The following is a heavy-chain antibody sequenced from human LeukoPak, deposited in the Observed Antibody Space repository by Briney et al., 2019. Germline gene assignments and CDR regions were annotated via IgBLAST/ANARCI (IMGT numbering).Heavy chain of an antibody. D-gene: IGHD2-21*02. V-gene: IGHV3-33*01. J-gene: IGHJ4*02. CDR3: ARIGGDRHPIEY. CDR2: IWYDGTNK. Sequence: GGSLRLSCAASGFTLSSYGMHWVRQAPGKGLEWVAVIWYDGTNKYYADSVKGRFTISRDNSKNTLYLQMNSLRAEDTAVYYCARIGGDRHPIEYWGQGTLVTVSS. CDR1: GFTLSSYG.